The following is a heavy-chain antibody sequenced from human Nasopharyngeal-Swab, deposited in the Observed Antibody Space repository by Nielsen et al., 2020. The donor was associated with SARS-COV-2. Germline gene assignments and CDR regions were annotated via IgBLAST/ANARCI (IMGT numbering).Heavy chain of an antibody. CDR1: GYIFGSFW. J-gene: IGHJ4*02. CDR3: AKSAMYDY. CDR2: INEDGSEK. V-gene: IGHV3-7*01. Sequence: GESLKISCAGSGYIFGSFWMNWVRQTPGKGLEWVANINEDGSEKYYVDSVKGRFTVSRDNSKNTLYLQMNSLRAEDTAVYYCAKSAMYDYWGQGTLVTVSS. D-gene: IGHD2-8*01.